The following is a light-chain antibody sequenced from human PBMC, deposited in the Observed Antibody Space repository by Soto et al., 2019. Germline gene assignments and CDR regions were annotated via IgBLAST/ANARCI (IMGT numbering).Light chain of an antibody. V-gene: IGKV1-27*01. CDR3: LGHGGAPPVT. CDR2: AAS. Sequence: DIQMTQSPSSLSASVGDRVTITCRASQVINNYLAWYQQKPGKAPKLLIFAASTLQSEVPSRFSGSGSGTDFTLTISSLQPEDVATYYCLGHGGAPPVTFGPGTKVGV. J-gene: IGKJ3*01. CDR1: QVINNY.